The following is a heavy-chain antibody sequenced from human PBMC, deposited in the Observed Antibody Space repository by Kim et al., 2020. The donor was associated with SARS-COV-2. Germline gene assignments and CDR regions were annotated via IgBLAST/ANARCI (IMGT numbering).Heavy chain of an antibody. V-gene: IGHV1-18*01. Sequence: QQLQGRVTMTTDTSTSTAYMELRSLRSDDTAVYYCARVFPGYYGSGSYDYWGQGTLVTVSS. D-gene: IGHD3-10*01. CDR3: ARVFPGYYGSGSYDY. J-gene: IGHJ4*02.